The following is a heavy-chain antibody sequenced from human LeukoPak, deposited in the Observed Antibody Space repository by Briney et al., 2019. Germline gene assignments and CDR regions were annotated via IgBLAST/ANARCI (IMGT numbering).Heavy chain of an antibody. V-gene: IGHV3-30-3*01. CDR3: ARDIGYCSSTSCYGMAV. J-gene: IGHJ6*02. CDR1: GFTFSSYA. CDR2: LSYDGSNK. D-gene: IGHD2-2*01. Sequence: GGSLRLSCAASGFTFSSYAMHWVRQAPGKGLEWVAVLSYDGSNKYYADSVKGRFTISRDNSKNTLFLQMNSLRAEDTAVYYCARDIGYCSSTSCYGMAVWGLGTTVTVSS.